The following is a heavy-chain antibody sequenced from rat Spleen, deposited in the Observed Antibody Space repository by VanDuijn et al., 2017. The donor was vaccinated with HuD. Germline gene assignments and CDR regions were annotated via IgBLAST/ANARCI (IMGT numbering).Heavy chain of an antibody. V-gene: IGHV5-29*01. CDR3: ARYGSFDNWFAY. Sequence: EVQLVESGGGLVQPGRSLKLSCAASGFTFSNYDMAWVRQAPTKGLEWVASISYDGTAAYYRDSVQGRFTISRENAKSTLSLQMDSLRSEDTATYYCARYGSFDNWFAYWGQGTLVTVSS. D-gene: IGHD1-12*02. CDR2: ISYDGTAA. CDR1: GFTFSNYD. J-gene: IGHJ3*01.